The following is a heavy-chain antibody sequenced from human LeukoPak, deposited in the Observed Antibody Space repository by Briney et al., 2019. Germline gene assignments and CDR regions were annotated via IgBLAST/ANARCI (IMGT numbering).Heavy chain of an antibody. J-gene: IGHJ6*02. CDR2: ISYDGSNK. Sequence: GGSLRLSCAASGFTFSSYGMHWVRQAPGKGLEWVAVISYDGSNKYYADSVKGRFTISRDNSKNTLYLQMNSLRAEDTAVYYCAKEYGYSSSRISYYCYGMDVWGQGTTVTVSS. CDR3: AKEYGYSSSRISYYCYGMDV. CDR1: GFTFSSYG. D-gene: IGHD2-2*03. V-gene: IGHV3-30*18.